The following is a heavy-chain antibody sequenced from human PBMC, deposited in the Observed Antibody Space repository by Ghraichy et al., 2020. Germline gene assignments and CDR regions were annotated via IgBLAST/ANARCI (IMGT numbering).Heavy chain of an antibody. Sequence: SETLSLTCAVYGGSFSGYYWSWIRQPPGKGLEWIGEINHSGSTNYNPSLKSRVTISVDTSKNQFSLKLSSVTAADTAVYYCARGLGDFWSGPSFGMDVWGQGTTVTVSS. CDR2: INHSGST. CDR1: GGSFSGYY. D-gene: IGHD3-3*01. V-gene: IGHV4-34*01. J-gene: IGHJ6*02. CDR3: ARGLGDFWSGPSFGMDV.